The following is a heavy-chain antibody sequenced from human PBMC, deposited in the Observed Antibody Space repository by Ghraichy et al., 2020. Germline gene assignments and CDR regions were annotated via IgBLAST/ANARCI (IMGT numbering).Heavy chain of an antibody. V-gene: IGHV4-39*01. CDR2: IYYSGST. D-gene: IGHD3-22*01. Sequence: SETLSLTCTVSGGSISSSSYYWGWIRQPPGKGLEWIGSIYYSGSTYYNPSLKSRVTISVDTSKNQFSLKLSSVTAADTAVYYCARGTDSSGYSYNWFDPWGQGTLVTVSS. J-gene: IGHJ5*02. CDR3: ARGTDSSGYSYNWFDP. CDR1: GGSISSSSYY.